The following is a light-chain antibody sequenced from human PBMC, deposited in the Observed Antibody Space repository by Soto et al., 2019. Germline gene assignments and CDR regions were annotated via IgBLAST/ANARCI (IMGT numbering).Light chain of an antibody. CDR3: QQYSDWPPS. CDR2: GAS. V-gene: IGKV3-15*01. J-gene: IGKJ4*01. Sequence: EIVTTQSPATLSVSPGERATLSCRASQSVSSNLAWYQQKPGQAPRLLIYGASTRATGVPARFSGSGSGTEFTLTISSLQSEDFAVYYCQQYSDWPPSFGGGTKVEIK. CDR1: QSVSSN.